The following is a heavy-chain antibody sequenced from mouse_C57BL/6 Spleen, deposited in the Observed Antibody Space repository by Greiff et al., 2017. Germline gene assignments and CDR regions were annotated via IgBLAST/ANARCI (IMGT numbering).Heavy chain of an antibody. V-gene: IGHV1-80*01. CDR3: AREGIYFSMDY. Sequence: QVQLQQSGAELVKPGASVKISCKASGYAFSSYWMNWVKQRPGKGLERIGQIYPGDGDTNYNGKFKGKATLTADKSSSTAYMQLSSLTSEDSAVYFCAREGIYFSMDYWGQGTSVTVSS. J-gene: IGHJ4*01. D-gene: IGHD1-1*01. CDR1: GYAFSSYW. CDR2: IYPGDGDT.